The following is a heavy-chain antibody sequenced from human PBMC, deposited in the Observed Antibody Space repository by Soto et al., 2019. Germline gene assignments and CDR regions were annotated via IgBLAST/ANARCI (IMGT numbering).Heavy chain of an antibody. V-gene: IGHV3-11*01. CDR1: GLSFRDSG. CDR3: SRPTWRGSPADFDF. D-gene: IGHD3-16*01. J-gene: IGHJ4*02. CDR2: ISASGTTI. Sequence: PGRPWRLSCAASGLSFRDSGMSWIGQAPGKGLEWLGYISASGTTIYIADPVKGRFTIPRSTAKNSLYLHMNSLRVDDAAVYYCSRPTWRGSPADFDFWGRGTLVTVSS.